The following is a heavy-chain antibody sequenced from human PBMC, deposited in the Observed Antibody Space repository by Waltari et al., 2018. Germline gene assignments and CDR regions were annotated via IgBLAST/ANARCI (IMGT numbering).Heavy chain of an antibody. Sequence: QVQLQQWGAGLLKPSETLSLTCAVYGGSSSGYYWSWYRPPPGNGMGWVGEMNNSGSTNSNPSPKRRVTISVETSTNQFSLKLSSVTAADTAVYYCARADYYDSSGTFDYWGQGTLVTVSS. V-gene: IGHV4-34*01. CDR3: ARADYYDSSGTFDY. D-gene: IGHD3-22*01. CDR2: MNNSGST. CDR1: GGSSSGYY. J-gene: IGHJ4*02.